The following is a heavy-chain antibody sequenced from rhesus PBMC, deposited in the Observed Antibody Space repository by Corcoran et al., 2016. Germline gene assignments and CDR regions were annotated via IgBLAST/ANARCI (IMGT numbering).Heavy chain of an antibody. CDR2: ISSGGSI. V-gene: IGHV3-32*01. CDR3: ARGIAAASRFGKTDAFDF. D-gene: IGHD6-43*01. J-gene: IGHJ3*01. Sequence: EVQLVESGGGLVQPGGSLRLSCAAPGFTAGNSDLIWIRQAPGKGLAWCSYISSGGSIYYSDSVKGRFTISRDNAKNTLYLQMSSLRVEDTAVYYCARGIAAASRFGKTDAFDFWGQGLRVTVSS. CDR1: GFTAGNSD.